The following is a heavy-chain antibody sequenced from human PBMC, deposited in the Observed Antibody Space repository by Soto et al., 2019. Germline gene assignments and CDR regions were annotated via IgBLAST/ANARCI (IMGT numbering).Heavy chain of an antibody. CDR1: GGNFSSYA. CDR3: ARCSYARPDWCSLYYYYGMDV. D-gene: IGHD6-6*01. J-gene: IGHJ6*02. CDR2: IIPIFGTA. Sequence: QVQLVQSGAEVKKPGSSVQVSCKASGGNFSSYAISWVRQAPGQGLEWMGGIIPIFGTANYAQKFQGRVTITADESTSTAYMELSSLRSEDTAVYYCARCSYARPDWCSLYYYYGMDVWGQGTTVTVSS. V-gene: IGHV1-69*01.